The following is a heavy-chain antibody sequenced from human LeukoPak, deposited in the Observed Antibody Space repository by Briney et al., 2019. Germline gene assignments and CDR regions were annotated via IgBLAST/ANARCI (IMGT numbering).Heavy chain of an antibody. CDR1: GYTFTGYY. J-gene: IGHJ6*03. D-gene: IGHD1-1*01. V-gene: IGHV1-2*02. Sequence: ASVKVSCKASGYTFTGYYIHWVRHAPGQGLEWMGWINPNSGGTNYAQKFQGRVTMTRATSISTAYMELSRLRSDDTAVYYYARDRATWHDVLHYYYYMDAWGKGTTVTVSS. CDR2: INPNSGGT. CDR3: ARDRATWHDVLHYYYYMDA.